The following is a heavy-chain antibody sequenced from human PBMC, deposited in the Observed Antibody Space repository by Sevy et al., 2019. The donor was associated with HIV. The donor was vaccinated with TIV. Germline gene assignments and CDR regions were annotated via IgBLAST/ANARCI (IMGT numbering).Heavy chain of an antibody. D-gene: IGHD2-2*01. CDR3: ARDRGFSSTSEYGMDV. V-gene: IGHV1-69*13. CDR1: GGTFSKYA. CDR2: IIPIFGTA. Sequence: ASVKVSSKASGGTFSKYAITWVRQAPGQGLEWMGGIIPIFGTANYAQKSQGRVTITADESTSTAYMELSSLRSEDTAVYYCARDRGFSSTSEYGMDVWGQGTTVTVSS. J-gene: IGHJ6*02.